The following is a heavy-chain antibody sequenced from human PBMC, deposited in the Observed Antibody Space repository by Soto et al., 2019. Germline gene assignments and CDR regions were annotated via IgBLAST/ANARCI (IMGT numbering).Heavy chain of an antibody. CDR1: GASISSFY. Sequence: PSETVSLTCSVSGASISSFYWSWIRQPPGKGLEWIGYIHYSGTINYNPSLKSRLTISIDLSKSQVSLKLTSVTAADTAVYYCARDRDAYNRFDPWCQGALVTVSS. D-gene: IGHD1-1*01. J-gene: IGHJ5*02. V-gene: IGHV4-59*01. CDR2: IHYSGTI. CDR3: ARDRDAYNRFDP.